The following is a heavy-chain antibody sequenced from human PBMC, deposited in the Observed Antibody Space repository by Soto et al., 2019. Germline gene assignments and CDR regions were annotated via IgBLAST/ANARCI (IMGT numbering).Heavy chain of an antibody. D-gene: IGHD6-19*01. J-gene: IGHJ3*01. CDR2: IVPLPGTT. CDR3: ASGGGSLGGSSGWPDYAFDV. CDR1: GGTFTKYA. Sequence: QVQLVQSGAAVRKPGSSVKVSCKASGGTFTKYAITWVRQAPRQGLEWMGGIVPLPGTTNYAQKFRGRVIISADESTSTAYLELSSLRSEDTAVYYCASGGGSLGGSSGWPDYAFDVWGQGTMVIGSS. V-gene: IGHV1-69*01.